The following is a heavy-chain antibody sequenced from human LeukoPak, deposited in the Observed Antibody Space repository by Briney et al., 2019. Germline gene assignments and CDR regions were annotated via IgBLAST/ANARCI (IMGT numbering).Heavy chain of an antibody. J-gene: IGHJ4*02. CDR3: ARSITPSPAYSSGWYGAHYFDY. Sequence: SETLSLTCAVSGGSISSSNWWSWVRQPPGKGLEWIGEIYHSGSTNYNPSLKSRVTISVDTSKNQFSLKLSSVTAADTAVYYCARSITPSPAYSSGWYGAHYFDYWGQGTLVTVSS. CDR2: IYHSGST. CDR1: GGSISSSNW. V-gene: IGHV4-4*02. D-gene: IGHD6-19*01.